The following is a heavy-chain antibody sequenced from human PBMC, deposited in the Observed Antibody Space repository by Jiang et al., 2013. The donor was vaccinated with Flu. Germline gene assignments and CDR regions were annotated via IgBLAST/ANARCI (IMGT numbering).Heavy chain of an antibody. Sequence: VQLVESGGGVVQPGRSLRLSCVASGFSFSSYGMHWVRQAPGKGLEWVALVSFDGSNSWYADSVKGRFTISRDNSKNTLYLQMNSLRPEDTAVYYCAKDLTLFCGGDCSVFDYWGQGSLGHRLL. CDR3: AKDLTLFCGGDCSVFDY. CDR2: VSFDGSNS. D-gene: IGHD2-21*02. J-gene: IGHJ4*02. V-gene: IGHV3-30*18. CDR1: GFSFSSYG.